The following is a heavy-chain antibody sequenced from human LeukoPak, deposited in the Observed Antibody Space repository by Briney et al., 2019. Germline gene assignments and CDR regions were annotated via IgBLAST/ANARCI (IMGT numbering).Heavy chain of an antibody. CDR3: TRDKDYDFWSGYYTYYYYYMDV. V-gene: IGHV3-49*03. Sequence: GGSLRLSCTASRFTLGDYAISWFRQAPRKGREWVDFIRSKAYGGTTEYAASVKARSTISRDDSKSISSLQMTSLQTEDTAVYYCTRDKDYDFWSGYYTYYYYYMDVWGKGTTVTVSS. CDR2: IRSKAYGGTT. CDR1: RFTLGDYA. D-gene: IGHD3-3*01. J-gene: IGHJ6*03.